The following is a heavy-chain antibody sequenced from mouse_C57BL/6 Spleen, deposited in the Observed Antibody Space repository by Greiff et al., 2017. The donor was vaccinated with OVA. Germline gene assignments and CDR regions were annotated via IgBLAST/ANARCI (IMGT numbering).Heavy chain of an antibody. CDR1: GYTFTSYT. CDR2: INPSSGYT. D-gene: IGHD1-1*01. CDR3: ARLLRYDFYY. Sequence: VQLQQSGAELARPGASVKMSCKASGYTFTSYTMHWVKQRPGQGLEWIGYINPSSGYTKYNQKFKDKATLTADKSSSTAYMRLSSLTSEDSAVYYCARLLRYDFYYWGQCTTLTVSS. V-gene: IGHV1-4*01. J-gene: IGHJ2*01.